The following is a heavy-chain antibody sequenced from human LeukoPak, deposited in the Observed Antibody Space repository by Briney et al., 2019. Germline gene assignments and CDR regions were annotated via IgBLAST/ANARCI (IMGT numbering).Heavy chain of an antibody. D-gene: IGHD6-13*01. CDR3: ARDGYSSSWYVVDYYYYMDV. CDR2: IYTSGST. Sequence: SETLSLTCAVSGGSISSGSYYWSWIRQPAGKGLEWIGRIYTSGSTNYNPSLKSRVTISVDTSKNQFSLKLSSVTAADTAVYYCARDGYSSSWYVVDYYYYMDVWGKGTTVTISS. CDR1: GGSISSGSYY. V-gene: IGHV4-61*02. J-gene: IGHJ6*03.